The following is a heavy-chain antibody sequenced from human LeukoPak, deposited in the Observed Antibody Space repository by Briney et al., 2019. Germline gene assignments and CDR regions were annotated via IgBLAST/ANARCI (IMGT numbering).Heavy chain of an antibody. V-gene: IGHV3-21*01. J-gene: IGHJ5*02. CDR3: ARPLMYYYGSETYFWFDH. D-gene: IGHD3-10*01. CDR2: ISTSSSYI. Sequence: GGSLRLSCAASGFTFSSYSMNWVRQAPGKGLEWVSSISTSSSYIYYADSVKGRFTISRDNAKNSLSLQMNSLRAEDTAVYYCARPLMYYYGSETYFWFDHWGQGTLVTVSS. CDR1: GFTFSSYS.